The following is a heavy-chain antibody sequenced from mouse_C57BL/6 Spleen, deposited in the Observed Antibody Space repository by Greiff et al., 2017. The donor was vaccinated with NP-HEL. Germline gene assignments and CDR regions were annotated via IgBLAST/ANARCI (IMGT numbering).Heavy chain of an antibody. CDR2: INPSNGGT. D-gene: IGHD2-4*01. Sequence: QVQLQQSGTELVKPGASVKLSCKASGYTFTSYWMHWVKQRPGQGLEWIGNINPSNGGTNYNEKFKSKATLTVDKSSSTAYMQLSSLTSEDSAIFYCARNDYDGEFAYWGQGTLVTVSA. J-gene: IGHJ3*01. V-gene: IGHV1-53*01. CDR3: ARNDYDGEFAY. CDR1: GYTFTSYW.